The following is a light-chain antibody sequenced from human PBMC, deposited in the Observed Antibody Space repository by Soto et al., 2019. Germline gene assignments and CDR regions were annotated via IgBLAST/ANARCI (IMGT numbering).Light chain of an antibody. Sequence: EVVWTQSPGPLSLSPGERATLSCRASQSVDRNYLSWFQHKRGQPPRVLVFATSSRAAGTPVRFSGSGSGTNFTLTITRVEPEDFGVYYCQQYGGSPPAYTFGLGTKLEI. CDR2: ATS. J-gene: IGKJ2*01. CDR3: QQYGGSPPAYT. CDR1: QSVDRNY. V-gene: IGKV3-20*01.